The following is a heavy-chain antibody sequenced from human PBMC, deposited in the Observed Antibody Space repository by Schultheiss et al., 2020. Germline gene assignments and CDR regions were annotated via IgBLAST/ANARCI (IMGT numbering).Heavy chain of an antibody. D-gene: IGHD3-22*01. CDR1: GYTFTGYY. J-gene: IGHJ3*02. CDR3: AGISYYYDSTPYSSSFPHACDI. CDR2: MNPNSGNT. V-gene: IGHV1-2*02. Sequence: ASVKVSCKASGYTFTGYYMHWVRQATGQGLEWMGWMNPNSGNTGYAQKFQGRVTMTRDTSISTAYMELSRLRSDDTAVYYCAGISYYYDSTPYSSSFPHACDIWGPGPMGTVPS.